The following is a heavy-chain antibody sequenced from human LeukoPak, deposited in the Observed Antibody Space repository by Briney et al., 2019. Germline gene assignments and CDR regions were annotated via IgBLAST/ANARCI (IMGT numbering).Heavy chain of an antibody. J-gene: IGHJ3*02. CDR3: ARLAYDSSGYPDAFDI. D-gene: IGHD3-22*01. CDR1: GESSSDYY. Sequence: SETLSLTCAVYGESSSDYYWSWIRQPPGKGLEWIGEINHSGSTNYSPSLKSRVTISVNTSKNQFSLKLSSVTAADTAVYYCARLAYDSSGYPDAFDIWGQGTMVTVSS. CDR2: INHSGST. V-gene: IGHV4-34*01.